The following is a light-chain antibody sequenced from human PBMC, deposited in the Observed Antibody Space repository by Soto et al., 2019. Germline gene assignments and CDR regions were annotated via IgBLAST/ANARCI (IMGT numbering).Light chain of an antibody. CDR2: DAS. J-gene: IGKJ5*01. V-gene: IGKV3-11*01. CDR1: QNFRSY. Sequence: EIVLTQSPATLSLSPGERATLSCRASQNFRSYLACYQQKPGQAPRLLIHDASSRATGIPDRFSGSGSGTDFTLTISGLEPEDCAVYYCQQRTNWPTSTFDQGTRLEIK. CDR3: QQRTNWPTST.